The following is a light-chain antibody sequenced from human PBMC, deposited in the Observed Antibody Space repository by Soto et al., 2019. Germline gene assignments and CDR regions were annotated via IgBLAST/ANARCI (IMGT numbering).Light chain of an antibody. CDR3: QQIYSTST. CDR2: AAS. J-gene: IGKJ1*01. Sequence: DIQMTQSPSSLSASVGDRVTITCRASQSISSYLNWYQQKPGKAPKLLIYAASSLQSGVPSRFSGSGSGTDFTLTISSLQPEDFATYYCQQIYSTSTFGQGTKVEIK. V-gene: IGKV1-39*01. CDR1: QSISSY.